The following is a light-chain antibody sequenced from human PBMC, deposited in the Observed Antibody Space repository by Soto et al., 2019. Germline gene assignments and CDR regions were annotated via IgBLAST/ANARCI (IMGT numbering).Light chain of an antibody. Sequence: QSAQTQPASVSGSPGQSITISCTGTSSDVGGYNYVSWYQQHPGKAPKLMIYDVSNRPSGVSNRFSGSKSGNTASLTISGLQAEDEADYYCSSYTSSSTRVFGPGTKLTVL. J-gene: IGLJ1*01. V-gene: IGLV2-14*01. CDR1: SSDVGGYNY. CDR2: DVS. CDR3: SSYTSSSTRV.